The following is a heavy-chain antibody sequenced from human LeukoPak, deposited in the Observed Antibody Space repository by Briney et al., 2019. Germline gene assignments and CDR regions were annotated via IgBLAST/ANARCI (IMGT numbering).Heavy chain of an antibody. D-gene: IGHD4-23*01. CDR2: INPNSGAT. Sequence: GASVKVSCKASGYPFTGYYLHWVRQAPGQGLDWMGWINPNSGATDYAQKFQGRVTMTRDTSISTAYMELSSLRSDDTAVYYCARDYGGNSFDYWGQGTLVTVSS. CDR3: ARDYGGNSFDY. V-gene: IGHV1-2*02. CDR1: GYPFTGYY. J-gene: IGHJ4*02.